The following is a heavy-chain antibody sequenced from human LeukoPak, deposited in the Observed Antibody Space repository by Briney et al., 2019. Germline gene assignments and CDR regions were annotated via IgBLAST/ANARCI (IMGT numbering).Heavy chain of an antibody. CDR1: GFTFSSYA. CDR2: ISGSGGST. Sequence: GGSLRLSCAASGFTFSSYAMSWVRQAPGKGLEWVSAISGSGGSTYYADSVKGRLTISRDNSKNTLYLQMNSLRAEDTAVYYCAKDTTPYDRYYFDYWGQGTLVTVSS. J-gene: IGHJ4*02. D-gene: IGHD2-15*01. V-gene: IGHV3-23*01. CDR3: AKDTTPYDRYYFDY.